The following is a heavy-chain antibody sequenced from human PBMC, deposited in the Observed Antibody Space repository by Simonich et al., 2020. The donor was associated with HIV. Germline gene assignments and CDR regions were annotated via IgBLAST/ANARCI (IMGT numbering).Heavy chain of an antibody. Sequence: QVQLQESGPGLVKPSGTLSLTCTVSGASIPITNWWRWFHQPPGKGLEWFGQIFNSGNPNYNPSLKSRVTISLDKSKNQFSLKLRSVTAADTALYYCARGYSGSRTSGYYSGLDLWGQGIAVTVSS. V-gene: IGHV4-4*02. J-gene: IGHJ6*02. CDR1: GASIPITNW. CDR2: IFNSGNP. D-gene: IGHD3-10*01. CDR3: ARGYSGSRTSGYYSGLDL.